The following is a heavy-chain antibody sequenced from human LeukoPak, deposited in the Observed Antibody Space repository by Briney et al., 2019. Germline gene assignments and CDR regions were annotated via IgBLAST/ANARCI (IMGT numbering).Heavy chain of an antibody. CDR1: GFTLSSYA. V-gene: IGHV3-23*01. CDR2: ISDISNT. D-gene: IGHD1-7*01. J-gene: IGHJ4*02. Sequence: GGPLRLSCAASGFTLSSYAMSWVRQAPGKGLEWVSAISDISNTYHADSVKGRFTISRDSSKNTLFLQMKRLRPEDAAVYYCTRDWKYSTFDYWGQGTLVTVSS. CDR3: TRDWKYSTFDY.